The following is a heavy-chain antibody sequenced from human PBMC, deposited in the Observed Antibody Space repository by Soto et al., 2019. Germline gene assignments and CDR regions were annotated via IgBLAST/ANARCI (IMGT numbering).Heavy chain of an antibody. CDR3: AKIPSQYILGIYLRYYGY. J-gene: IGHJ4*02. Sequence: EVQILESGGGLVQPGGSLRLSCAASGFTFSNYAMTWVRQAPGRGLEWVSAVRANSEYAYYADSVKDRFTISRDNSNNALYLDMQPRRAEYTAAYYCAKIPSQYILGIYLRYYGYWGQGTLVTVSP. D-gene: IGHD6-13*01. CDR2: VRANSEYA. CDR1: GFTFSNYA. V-gene: IGHV3-23*01.